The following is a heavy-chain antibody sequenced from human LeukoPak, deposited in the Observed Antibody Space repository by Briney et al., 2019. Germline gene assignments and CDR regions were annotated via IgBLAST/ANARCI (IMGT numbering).Heavy chain of an antibody. D-gene: IGHD2-15*01. CDR2: IIPIFGTA. J-gene: IGHJ5*02. Sequence: SVKVSCKASGGTFNSYAISWVRQAPGQGLEWMGGIIPIFGTANYAQKFQGRVTITADKSTSTAYMELSSLRSEDTAVYYCASEPRLEAATTAWFDPWGQGTLVTVSS. V-gene: IGHV1-69*06. CDR1: GGTFNSYA. CDR3: ASEPRLEAATTAWFDP.